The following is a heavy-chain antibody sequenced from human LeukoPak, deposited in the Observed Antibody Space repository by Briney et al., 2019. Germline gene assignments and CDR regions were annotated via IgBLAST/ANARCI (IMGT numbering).Heavy chain of an antibody. CDR2: ISYDGSNK. CDR1: GFTFSSYA. D-gene: IGHD3-10*01. Sequence: PGGSLRLSCAASGFTFSSYAMHWVRQAPGKGLEWVAVISYDGSNKYYADSVKGRFTISRDNSKNTLYLQMNSLRAEDTAVYYCAREAGSGSYKKKNYYYYMDVWGKGTTVTISS. V-gene: IGHV3-30*04. J-gene: IGHJ6*03. CDR3: AREAGSGSYKKKNYYYYMDV.